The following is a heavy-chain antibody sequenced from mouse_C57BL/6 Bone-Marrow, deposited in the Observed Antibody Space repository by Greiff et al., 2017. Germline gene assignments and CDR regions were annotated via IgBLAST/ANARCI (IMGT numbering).Heavy chain of an antibody. CDR1: GYTFTSYG. CDR3: ARDGIYYGNYGWFAY. Sequence: QVQLKESGAELARPGASVKLSCKASGYTFTSYGISWVKQRTGQGLEWIGEIYPRSGNTYYNEKFKGKATLTADKSSSTAYMELRSLTSEDSAVYCCARDGIYYGNYGWFAYWGQGTLVTVSA. CDR2: IYPRSGNT. D-gene: IGHD2-1*01. J-gene: IGHJ3*01. V-gene: IGHV1-81*01.